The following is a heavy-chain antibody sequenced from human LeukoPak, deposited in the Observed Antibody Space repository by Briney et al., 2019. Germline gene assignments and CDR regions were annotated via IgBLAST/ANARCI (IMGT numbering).Heavy chain of an antibody. J-gene: IGHJ5*02. D-gene: IGHD3-3*01. Sequence: GGSLRVSCAASGFSVSTNYMSWVRQAPGKGLEWISVIYNDGITYYADSVKGRFTISRDNSKNTLYLQMNSLRAEDTAVYYCAKDPTRITIFGVVTPDWFDPWGQGTLVTVSS. V-gene: IGHV3-53*01. CDR2: IYNDGIT. CDR3: AKDPTRITIFGVVTPDWFDP. CDR1: GFSVSTNY.